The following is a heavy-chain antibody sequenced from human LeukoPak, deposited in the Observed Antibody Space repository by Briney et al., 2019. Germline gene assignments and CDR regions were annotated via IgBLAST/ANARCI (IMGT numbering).Heavy chain of an antibody. CDR3: ARVGYYDSSGHDAFDI. Sequence: SETLSLTCAVYGGSFSGYYWSWIRQPPGKGLEWIGEINHSGSTNYNPSLKSRVTISVDTSKNQFSLKLSSVTAADTAVYYCARVGYYDSSGHDAFDIWGQGTMVTVSS. J-gene: IGHJ3*02. D-gene: IGHD3-22*01. CDR1: GGSFSGYY. CDR2: INHSGST. V-gene: IGHV4-34*01.